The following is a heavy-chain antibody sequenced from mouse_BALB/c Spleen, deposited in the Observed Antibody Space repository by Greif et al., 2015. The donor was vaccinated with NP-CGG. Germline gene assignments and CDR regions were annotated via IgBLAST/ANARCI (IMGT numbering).Heavy chain of an antibody. CDR3: ARDGNYWYLDV. J-gene: IGHJ1*01. CDR2: ISDGGSYT. CDR1: GFTFSDYY. V-gene: IGHV5-4*02. D-gene: IGHD2-1*01. Sequence: EVKLMESGGGLVKPGGSLKLSCAASGFTFSDYYMYWVRQTPEKRLEWVATISDGGSYTYYPDSVKGRFTISRDNAKNNLYLQMSSLKSEDTAMYYCARDGNYWYLDVWGAGTTVTV.